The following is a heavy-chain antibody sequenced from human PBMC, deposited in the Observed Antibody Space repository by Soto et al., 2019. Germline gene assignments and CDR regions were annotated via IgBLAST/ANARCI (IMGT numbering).Heavy chain of an antibody. V-gene: IGHV4-34*01. CDR3: ASGGIRQLVPKGRYYGMEV. Sequence: SETLSLTCAFYGWSFSGYYWGWIRQPPGTGLEWIGEINHSGSTNYNPALKSRVTISVDTSKTPVSLKIRSATAADTVVYYGASGGIRQLVPKGRYYGMEVWGQRPTVT. J-gene: IGHJ6*02. D-gene: IGHD6-6*01. CDR1: GWSFSGYY. CDR2: INHSGST.